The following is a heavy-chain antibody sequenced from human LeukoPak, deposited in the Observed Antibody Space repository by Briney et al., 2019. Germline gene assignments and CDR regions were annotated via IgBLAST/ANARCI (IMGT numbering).Heavy chain of an antibody. J-gene: IGHJ4*02. D-gene: IGHD3-22*01. CDR1: GFTFSSYA. CDR3: AKDSYYYDSSGVCDY. CDR2: ISGSGGST. V-gene: IGHV3-23*01. Sequence: GGSLRLSCAASGFTFSSYAMSWVRQAPGKGLEWVSAISGSGGSTYYADSVKGRFTISRDNSKNTLYLQMNSLRAKDTAVYYCAKDSYYYDSSGVCDYWGQGTLVTVSS.